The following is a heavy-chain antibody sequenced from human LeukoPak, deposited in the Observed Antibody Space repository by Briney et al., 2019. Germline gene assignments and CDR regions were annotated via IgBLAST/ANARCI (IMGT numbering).Heavy chain of an antibody. CDR1: GYTFTSYY. CDR2: INPSGGST. D-gene: IGHD3-9*01. CDR3: ARIRDILTGYSSFDY. J-gene: IGHJ4*02. V-gene: IGHV1-46*01. Sequence: GASVKVSCKASGYTFTSYYMHWVRQAPGQGLEWMGIINPSGGSTSYAQKFQGRVTMTRDTSTSTVYMELRSLRSDDTAVYYCARIRDILTGYSSFDYWGQGTLVTVSS.